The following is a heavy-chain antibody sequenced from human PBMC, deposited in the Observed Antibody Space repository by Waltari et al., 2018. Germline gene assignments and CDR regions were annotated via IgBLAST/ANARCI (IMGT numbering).Heavy chain of an antibody. Sequence: EVQLVESGGQLVQPGGTLLLSCVVSGFSLSDYYMGWIRQTPGKGLEWVGGIRDRAHNYRTEYAASVQGRFTISRDDSDSSLFLHMKGLKSDDTAVYFCTRRYGSGYHFEHWGQGTVVIVSS. CDR2: IRDRAHNYRT. CDR1: GFSLSDYY. CDR3: TRRYGSGYHFEH. D-gene: IGHD6-25*01. J-gene: IGHJ1*01. V-gene: IGHV3-72*01.